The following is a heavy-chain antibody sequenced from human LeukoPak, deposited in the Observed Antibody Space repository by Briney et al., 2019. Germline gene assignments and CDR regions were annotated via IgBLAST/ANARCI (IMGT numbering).Heavy chain of an antibody. D-gene: IGHD3-10*01. Sequence: SETLSLTCTVSGGSISSGSYYWSWIRQPAGKGLEWIGRIYTSGSTNYNPSLKSRVTISVDTSKNQFSLKLSSVTAADTAVYYCARDLRLGSGSYYGWFDPWGQGTLVTVSS. V-gene: IGHV4-61*02. CDR1: GGSISSGSYY. CDR3: ARDLRLGSGSYYGWFDP. CDR2: IYTSGST. J-gene: IGHJ5*02.